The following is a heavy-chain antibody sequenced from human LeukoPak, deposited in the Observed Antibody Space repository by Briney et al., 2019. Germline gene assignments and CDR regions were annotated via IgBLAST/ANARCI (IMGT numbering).Heavy chain of an antibody. Sequence: GASVKVSCKASGYTFTGYYMHWVRQAPGQGLEWMGWINPNSGGTNYAQKFQGRVTMTRDTSISTAYMELSRLRSDDTAVYYCARTSIAAAGTDAFDIWGQGTMVTVSS. J-gene: IGHJ3*02. CDR3: ARTSIAAAGTDAFDI. V-gene: IGHV1-2*02. CDR1: GYTFTGYY. CDR2: INPNSGGT. D-gene: IGHD6-13*01.